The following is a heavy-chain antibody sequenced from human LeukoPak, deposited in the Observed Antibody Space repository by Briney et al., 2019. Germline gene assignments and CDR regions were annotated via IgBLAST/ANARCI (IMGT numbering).Heavy chain of an antibody. D-gene: IGHD6-19*01. Sequence: PGGSLRLSCATSGFTFSSYSMNWVRQAPGKGLEWVSSISSSSSYIYYADPVKGRFTISRDNAKNSLYLQMNSLRAEDTAVYYCARASGYTSGWYDDAFDIWGQGTMVTVSS. CDR1: GFTFSSYS. CDR2: ISSSSSYI. V-gene: IGHV3-21*01. J-gene: IGHJ3*02. CDR3: ARASGYTSGWYDDAFDI.